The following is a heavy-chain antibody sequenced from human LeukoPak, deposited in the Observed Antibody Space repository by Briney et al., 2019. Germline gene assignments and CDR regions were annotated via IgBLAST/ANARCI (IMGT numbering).Heavy chain of an antibody. V-gene: IGHV1-8*01. CDR3: AKVASTTRRHDAFDI. D-gene: IGHD1-1*01. CDR1: GYTFTSYD. Sequence: ASVKVSCKASGYTFTSYDINWVRQATGQGLEWMGWMNPNSGNTGYAQKFQGRVTMTRDMSIGTAYMELSRLRSDDTAVYYCAKVASTTRRHDAFDIWGQGTLVTVSS. J-gene: IGHJ3*02. CDR2: MNPNSGNT.